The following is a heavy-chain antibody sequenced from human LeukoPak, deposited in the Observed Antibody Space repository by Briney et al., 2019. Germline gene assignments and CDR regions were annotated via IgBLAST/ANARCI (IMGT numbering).Heavy chain of an antibody. CDR3: AKAMVATLGHLYYFDY. Sequence: GGSLRLSCAASGFTFSSYGMHWVRQAPGKGLEWEAVISYDGSNKYYADSVKGRFTISRDNSKNTLYLQMNSLRAEDTAVYYCAKAMVATLGHLYYFDYWGQGTLVTVSS. J-gene: IGHJ4*02. CDR1: GFTFSSYG. D-gene: IGHD5-12*01. CDR2: ISYDGSNK. V-gene: IGHV3-30*18.